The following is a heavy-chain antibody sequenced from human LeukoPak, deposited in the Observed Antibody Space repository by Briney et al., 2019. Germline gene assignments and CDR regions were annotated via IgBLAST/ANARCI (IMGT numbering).Heavy chain of an antibody. D-gene: IGHD2-21*02. V-gene: IGHV4-34*01. CDR3: AATQHIVVVTASPLPFDY. Sequence: SETLSLTCAVYGGSFSGYYWSWIRQPPGKGLEWIGEINHSGSTNYNPSLKSRVTISVDTSKNQFSLKLSSVTDADTAVYYCAATQHIVVVTASPLPFDYWGQGTLVTVSS. CDR2: INHSGST. J-gene: IGHJ4*02. CDR1: GGSFSGYY.